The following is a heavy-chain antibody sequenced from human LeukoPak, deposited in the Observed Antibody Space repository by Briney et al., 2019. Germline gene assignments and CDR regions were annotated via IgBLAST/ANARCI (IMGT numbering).Heavy chain of an antibody. J-gene: IGHJ4*02. V-gene: IGHV3-30*18. CDR2: ISYDGSNK. CDR1: GFTFSSYG. CDR3: AKDQGVAAASLDY. Sequence: GRSLRLSCAASGFTFSSYGMSWVRQAPGKGLEWVAVISYDGSNKYYADSVKGRFTISRDNSKNTLYLQMNSLRAEDTAVYYCAKDQGVAAASLDYWGQGTLVTVSS. D-gene: IGHD6-13*01.